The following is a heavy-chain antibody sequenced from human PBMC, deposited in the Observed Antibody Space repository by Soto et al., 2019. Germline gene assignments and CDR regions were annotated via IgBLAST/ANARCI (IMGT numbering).Heavy chain of an antibody. J-gene: IGHJ4*02. V-gene: IGHV3-23*01. CDR3: ANAVAGRTTIFDY. CDR2: ISGSGSTT. CDR1: GFTFSSYA. Sequence: PGGSLRLSCAASGFTFSSYAMSWVRQAPGKGLEWVSAISGSGSTTYYADSVKGRFTISRDNSKNTLYLQMNSLRAEDTALYYCANAVAGRTTIFDYWGQGTLVTVSS. D-gene: IGHD6-19*01.